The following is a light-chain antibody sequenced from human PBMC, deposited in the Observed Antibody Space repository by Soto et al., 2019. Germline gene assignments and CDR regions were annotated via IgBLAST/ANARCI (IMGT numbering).Light chain of an antibody. CDR1: SSDVGAYNY. CDR3: SSYAGSFHLV. CDR2: EVS. V-gene: IGLV2-8*01. Sequence: QSALTQPPSASGSPGQSVTISCTGTSSDVGAYNYVSWYQQHPGKAPKLMISEVSKRPSGVPDRFSGSKSGNTASLIVSGLQAEDEADYYCSSYAGSFHLVFGGGTKVTVL. J-gene: IGLJ3*02.